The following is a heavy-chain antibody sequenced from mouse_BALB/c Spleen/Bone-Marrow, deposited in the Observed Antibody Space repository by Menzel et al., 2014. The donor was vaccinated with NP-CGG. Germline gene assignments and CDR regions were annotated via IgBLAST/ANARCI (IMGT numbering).Heavy chain of an antibody. V-gene: IGHV1-67*01. Sequence: PMESGPEPVRPGVSVKISCQGFGHTFPGYAIHWVKQSHAKTLEWIGVISSYSGNKNHNQKFKGRATMTVDKSSSTAYIEHARLTSEESAIYYCASTAGTQYDYFAYWGQGTTLTVSS. CDR3: ASTAGTQYDYFAY. CDR1: GHTFPGYA. CDR2: ISSYSGNK. D-gene: IGHD1-2*01. J-gene: IGHJ2*01.